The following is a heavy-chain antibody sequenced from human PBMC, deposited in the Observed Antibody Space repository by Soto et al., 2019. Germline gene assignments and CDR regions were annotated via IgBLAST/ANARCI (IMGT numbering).Heavy chain of an antibody. D-gene: IGHD2-15*01. CDR2: IYYSGST. V-gene: IGHV4-31*03. CDR3: ARARYCSGGSCYHLWFDP. J-gene: IGHJ5*02. Sequence: SETLSLTCTVSGGSISSGGYYWSWIRQHPGKGLEWIGYIYYSGSTYYNPSLKSRVTISVDTSKNQFSLKLSSVTAADTAVYYCARARYCSGGSCYHLWFDPCGQGTLVTVSS. CDR1: GGSISSGGYY.